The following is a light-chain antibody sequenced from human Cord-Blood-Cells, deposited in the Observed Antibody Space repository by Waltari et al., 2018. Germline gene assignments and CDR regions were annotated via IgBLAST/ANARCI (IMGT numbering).Light chain of an antibody. CDR3: SSYTSSSTRV. CDR1: SSDVGGYNY. J-gene: IGLJ3*02. V-gene: IGLV2-14*01. CDR2: DVS. Sequence: QSALTQPASVSGSPGQSITISCTGTSSDVGGYNYVSWYQQHPGKAPKLMIYDVSNRPPGVSNRFSVSKSGNTASLTISGLQAEDEADYYCSSYTSSSTRVFGGGTKLTVL.